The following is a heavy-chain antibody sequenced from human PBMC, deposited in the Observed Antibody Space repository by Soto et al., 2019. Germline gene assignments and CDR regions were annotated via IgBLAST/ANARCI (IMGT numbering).Heavy chain of an antibody. D-gene: IGHD3-22*01. CDR2: IYPDDSDA. CDR1: GYNFYTYW. J-gene: IGHJ4*02. V-gene: IGHV5-51*01. CDR3: ARHIGAYYDNNGYPYFDY. Sequence: PGESLKLSCKGSGYNFYTYWIGWVRQMPGKGLEWMGVIYPDDSDARYSPSFQGQVTISVDMSISTAHLQWYDLKASDSAMYYCARHIGAYYDNNGYPYFDYWGQGTRVTVSS.